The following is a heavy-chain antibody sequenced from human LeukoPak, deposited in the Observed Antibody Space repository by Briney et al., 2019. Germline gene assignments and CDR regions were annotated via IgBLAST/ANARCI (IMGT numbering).Heavy chain of an antibody. CDR1: GITFSSYW. J-gene: IGHJ4*02. D-gene: IGHD3-10*01. CDR2: INSDGSST. V-gene: IGHV3-74*01. CDR3: ARDLTWFGELSLYYFDY. Sequence: GGSLRLSCAASGITFSSYWMHWVRQAPGKGLVWVSRINSDGSSTSYADSVKGRFTISRDNAKNTLYLQMNSLRAEDTAVYYCARDLTWFGELSLYYFDYWGQGTLVTVSS.